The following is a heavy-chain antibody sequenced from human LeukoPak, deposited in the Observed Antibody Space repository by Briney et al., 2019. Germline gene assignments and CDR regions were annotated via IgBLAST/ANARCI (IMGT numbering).Heavy chain of an antibody. Sequence: PSETLSLTCTVSGGSISSYYWSWIRQPPGKGLEWIGYIYYSGSTNYNPSLESRVTISVDTSKNQFSLKLSSVTAADTAVYYCARGYYGSGSHCCHMDVWGKGTTITVS. CDR1: GGSISSYY. J-gene: IGHJ6*03. CDR3: ARGYYGSGSHCCHMDV. D-gene: IGHD3-10*01. CDR2: IYYSGST. V-gene: IGHV4-59*12.